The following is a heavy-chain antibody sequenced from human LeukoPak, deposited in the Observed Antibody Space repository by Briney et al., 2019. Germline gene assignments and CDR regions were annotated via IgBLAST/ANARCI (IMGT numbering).Heavy chain of an antibody. CDR3: ARASPNLGFDY. D-gene: IGHD7-27*01. V-gene: IGHV1-18*01. CDR2: ISSYNGNT. J-gene: IGHJ4*02. Sequence: GESLKISCKASGYTFTSYGITWVRQAPGQGLEWMGWISSYNGNTNYAQKLQGRVTMTTDTSTSTAYMELRSLRSDDTAVYYCARASPNLGFDYWGQGTLVTVSS. CDR1: GYTFTSYG.